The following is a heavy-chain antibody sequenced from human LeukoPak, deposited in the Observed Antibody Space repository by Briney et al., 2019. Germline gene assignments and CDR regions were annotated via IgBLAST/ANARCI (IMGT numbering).Heavy chain of an antibody. CDR2: ISWNSGSI. D-gene: IGHD2-15*01. Sequence: PGRSLRLSCAASGFPFDDYAMHWVRQAPGKGLEWVSGISWNSGSIGYADSVKGRFTISRDNTKNLLYLQMNSLTAEDSAVYHCGRFGYVSAVDTWGQGALVTVSS. J-gene: IGHJ5*02. V-gene: IGHV3-9*01. CDR1: GFPFDDYA. CDR3: GRFGYVSAVDT.